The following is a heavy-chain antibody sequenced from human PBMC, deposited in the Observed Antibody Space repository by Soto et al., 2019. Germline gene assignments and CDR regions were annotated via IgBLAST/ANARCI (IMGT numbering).Heavy chain of an antibody. D-gene: IGHD6-13*01. CDR3: GTEGAAGSGMDV. CDR2: ISSGSEYI. J-gene: IGHJ6*02. CDR1: GFTFSTYG. Sequence: EMQLVESGGGLVKPGGSLRLSCAASGFTFSTYGMNWVRQAPGKGLEWVSSISSGSEYIYYADSLKGRLTISRDNSRNCLYLKRNSLRAEDPAVYYCGTEGAAGSGMDVGGQGTTVTVSS. V-gene: IGHV3-21*01.